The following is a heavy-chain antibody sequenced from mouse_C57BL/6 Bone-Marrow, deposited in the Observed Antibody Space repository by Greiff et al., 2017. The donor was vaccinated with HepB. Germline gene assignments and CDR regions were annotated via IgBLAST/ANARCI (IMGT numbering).Heavy chain of an antibody. D-gene: IGHD4-1*01. CDR2: IDPSDSET. CDR1: GYTFTSYW. V-gene: IGHV1-52*01. Sequence: VQLQQPGAELVRPGSSVKLSCKASGYTFTSYWMHWVKQRPIQGLEWIGNIDPSDSETHYNQKFKDKATLTVDKSSSTAYMQLSSLTSEDTAVYYCTGLGRNAMDYWGQGTSVTVSS. CDR3: TGLGRNAMDY. J-gene: IGHJ4*01.